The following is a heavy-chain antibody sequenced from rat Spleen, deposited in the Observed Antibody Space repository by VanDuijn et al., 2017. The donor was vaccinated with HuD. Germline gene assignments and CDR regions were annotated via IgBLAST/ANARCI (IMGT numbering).Heavy chain of an antibody. CDR3: ATGPRILRIDWFAY. J-gene: IGHJ3*01. D-gene: IGHD1-6*01. Sequence: EVQLVESGGGLVQPGRSLKLSCAASGFTFSDYNMAWVRQAPKQGLEWVETISYDGSSTYYRDSVNGLFTISRNTAKSTLYLQMDSLTSEDTATYYCATGPRILRIDWFAYWGQGTLVTVSS. CDR2: ISYDGSST. V-gene: IGHV5-7*01. CDR1: GFTFSDYN.